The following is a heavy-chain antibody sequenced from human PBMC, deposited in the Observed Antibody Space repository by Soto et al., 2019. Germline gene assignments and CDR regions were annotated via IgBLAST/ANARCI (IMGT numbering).Heavy chain of an antibody. CDR1: GFTFSSYG. CDR3: ASYYCTNGVCYDY. D-gene: IGHD2-8*01. CDR2: IWYDGSNK. J-gene: IGHJ4*02. V-gene: IGHV3-33*01. Sequence: GGSLRLPCAASGFTFSSYGMHWVRQAPGKGLEWVAVIWYDGSNKYYADSVKGRFTISRDNSKNTLYLQMNSLRAEDTAVYYCASYYCTNGVCYDYWGQGTLVTVSS.